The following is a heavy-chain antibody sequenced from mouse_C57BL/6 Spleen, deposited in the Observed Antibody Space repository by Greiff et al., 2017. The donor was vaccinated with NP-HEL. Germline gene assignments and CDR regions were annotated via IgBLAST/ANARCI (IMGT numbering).Heavy chain of an antibody. CDR2: IAPSDSYT. D-gene: IGHD1-1*01. CDR3: AKRRDYYGSSWDY. CDR1: GYTFTSYW. J-gene: IGHJ2*01. V-gene: IGHV1-50*01. Sequence: QVQLQQPGAELVKPGASVKLSCKASGYTFTSYWMQWVKQRPGQGLEWIGEIAPSDSYTNYNQKFKGKATLTVDTSSSTAYMQLSSLTSEDSAVYYGAKRRDYYGSSWDYWGQGTTLTVSS.